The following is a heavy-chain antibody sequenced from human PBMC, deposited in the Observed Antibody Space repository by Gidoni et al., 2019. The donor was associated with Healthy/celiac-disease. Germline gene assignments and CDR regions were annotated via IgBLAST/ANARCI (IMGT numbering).Heavy chain of an antibody. Sequence: EVQLAESGGGLVKPGGSLRLSSAASVFTFSTAWMNWVRQAPGKGLEWVGRIKSKTDGGTTDYAAPVKGRFTISRDDSKNTLYLQMNSLKTEDTAVYYCTTRTYYYDTAGDYWGQGTLVTVSS. CDR1: VFTFSTAW. CDR2: IKSKTDGGTT. J-gene: IGHJ4*02. D-gene: IGHD3-22*01. V-gene: IGHV3-15*07. CDR3: TTRTYYYDTAGDY.